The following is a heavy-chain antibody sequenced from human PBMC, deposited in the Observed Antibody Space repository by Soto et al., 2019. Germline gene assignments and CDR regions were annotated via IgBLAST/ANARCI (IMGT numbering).Heavy chain of an antibody. CDR3: ATSSPVAGTAT. D-gene: IGHD6-19*01. Sequence: SETLSLTCAVYGGSFSGYYWSWIRQPPGKGLEWIGEINHSGSTNYDPSLKSRVTISVDTSKNQFSLKLSSVTAADTAVYYCATSSPVAGTATWGQGTLVTVSS. V-gene: IGHV4-34*01. J-gene: IGHJ5*02. CDR2: INHSGST. CDR1: GGSFSGYY.